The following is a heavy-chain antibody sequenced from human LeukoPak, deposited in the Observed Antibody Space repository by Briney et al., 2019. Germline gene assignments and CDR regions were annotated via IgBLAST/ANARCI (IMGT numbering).Heavy chain of an antibody. CDR3: AGASGYYFDY. V-gene: IGHV4-59*03. CDR2: IYYSGTA. J-gene: IGHJ4*02. CDR1: GGSLNSYY. D-gene: IGHD3-3*01. Sequence: PSETLSLTCTVSGGSLNSYYWSWLRLSPATGLEGIGYIYYSGTANYKPSLKSRVTMSVDSSKNQFSLKLSSVTAADTAIYYCAGASGYYFDYWGQGTLVTVSS.